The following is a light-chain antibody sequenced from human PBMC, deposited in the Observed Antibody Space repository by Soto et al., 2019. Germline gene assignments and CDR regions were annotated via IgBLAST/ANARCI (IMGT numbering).Light chain of an antibody. J-gene: IGLJ2*01. CDR3: SSYTSSSTLVV. CDR1: SSDVGGYNY. V-gene: IGLV2-14*03. CDR2: DVS. Sequence: QAASVSGSPGQSITISCTGTSSDVGGYNYVSWYQQHPGKAPKVMIYDVSYRPSGVSNRFSGSKSGNTASLTISGLQVEDEADYYCSSYTSSSTLVVFGGGTKLTVL.